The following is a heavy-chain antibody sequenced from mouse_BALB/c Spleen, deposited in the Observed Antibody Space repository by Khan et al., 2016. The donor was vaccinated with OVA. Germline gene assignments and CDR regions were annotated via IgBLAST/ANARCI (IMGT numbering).Heavy chain of an antibody. V-gene: IGHV9-3-1*01. CDR2: INTYTGEP. Sequence: QIQLVQSGPELKKPGETVKISCKASGYTFTNYGMNWVKQSPGKGLKWMGWINTYTGEPTYIDDFKGRFAFSLENSARTAYLQIHKLRSEDTATYFCARFRVYYTNSSYYFDSWCQGTTLTVSS. D-gene: IGHD1-1*01. CDR3: ARFRVYYTNSSYYFDS. J-gene: IGHJ2*01. CDR1: GYTFTNYG.